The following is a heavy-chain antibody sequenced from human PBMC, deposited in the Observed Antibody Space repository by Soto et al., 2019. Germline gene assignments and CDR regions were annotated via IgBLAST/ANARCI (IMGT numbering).Heavy chain of an antibody. V-gene: IGHV3-30-3*01. D-gene: IGHD2-21*01. CDR3: ARDQFLDAFDI. Sequence: QVQLVESGGGVVQPGRSLRLSCAASGFIFSSYSMHWVRQAPGKGLEWVAMISNDGSNKDYVDSVKGRFTISRDNSNNTLSLQMNSLRADDTAVYYCARDQFLDAFDIWGQGTMVTVSS. J-gene: IGHJ3*02. CDR2: ISNDGSNK. CDR1: GFIFSSYS.